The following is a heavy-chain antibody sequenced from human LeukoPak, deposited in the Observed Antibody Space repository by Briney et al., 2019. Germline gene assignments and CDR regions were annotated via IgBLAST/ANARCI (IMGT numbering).Heavy chain of an antibody. Sequence: GGSLRLSCAASGFTFSDYYMSWIRQAPGKGLEWVSYISSSGSTIYYADSVKGRFTISRDNAKNSLYLQMNSLRAEDTAVYYCARDANDADYYYYGMDVWGQGTTVTVSS. CDR2: ISSSGSTI. D-gene: IGHD4/OR15-4a*01. V-gene: IGHV3-11*01. CDR1: GFTFSDYY. CDR3: ARDANDADYYYYGMDV. J-gene: IGHJ6*02.